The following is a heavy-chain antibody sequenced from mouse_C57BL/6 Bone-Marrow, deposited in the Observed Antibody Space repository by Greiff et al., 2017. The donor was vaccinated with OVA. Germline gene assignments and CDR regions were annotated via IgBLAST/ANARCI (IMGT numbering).Heavy chain of an antibody. D-gene: IGHD2-5*01. CDR1: GYTFTSYW. Sequence: QVQLKQSGAELVMPGASVKLSCKASGYTFTSYWMHWVKQRPGQGLEWIGEIDPSDSYTNYNQKFKGKSTLTVDKSSSTAYMQLSSLTSEDSAVYYCAREDYSNYGGFAYWGQGTLVTVSA. V-gene: IGHV1-69*01. CDR2: IDPSDSYT. J-gene: IGHJ3*01. CDR3: AREDYSNYGGFAY.